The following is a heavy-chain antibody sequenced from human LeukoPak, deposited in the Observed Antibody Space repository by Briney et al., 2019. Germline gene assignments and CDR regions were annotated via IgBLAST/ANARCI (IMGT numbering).Heavy chain of an antibody. Sequence: ASVKVSCKASGYTFTGYYMHWVRQAPGQGLEWMGWINPNSGGTNYAQKFQGRVTMTRDTSISTAYLQWSSLKASDTAMYYCARLSGTYWDYFDYWGQGTLVTVSS. CDR2: INPNSGGT. V-gene: IGHV1-2*02. D-gene: IGHD1-26*01. J-gene: IGHJ4*02. CDR3: ARLSGTYWDYFDY. CDR1: GYTFTGYY.